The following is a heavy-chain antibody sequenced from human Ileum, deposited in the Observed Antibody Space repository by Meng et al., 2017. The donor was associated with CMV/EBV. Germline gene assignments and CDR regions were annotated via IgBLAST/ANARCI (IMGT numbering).Heavy chain of an antibody. D-gene: IGHD5-24*01. CDR1: GSSFGGFY. V-gene: IGHV4-34*02. CDR3: ARKRDLGPDLSWLDP. J-gene: IGHJ5*02. Sequence: QGQFQRGAEGLLKPSGTPSLTLAVYGSSFGGFYWTWIRQTPGKGLEWIGEVNHIGGTNYNPSLKSRVTISVDTSKKEFSLKLNSVTAADTAVYYCARKRDLGPDLSWLDPWGQGSLVTVSS. CDR2: VNHIGGT.